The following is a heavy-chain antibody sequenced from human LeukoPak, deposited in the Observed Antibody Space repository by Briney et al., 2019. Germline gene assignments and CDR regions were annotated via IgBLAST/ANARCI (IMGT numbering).Heavy chain of an antibody. CDR2: ISGDGGST. CDR1: GFTFDDYA. D-gene: IGHD3-10*01. CDR3: AKTMVRGVYY. Sequence: GGSLRLSCAASGFTFDDYAMHWVRHAPGKGLEWVSLISGDGGSTYYADSVKGRLTISRDNSKNTLYLQMNSLRAEDTAVYYCAKTMVRGVYYWGQGTLVTVSS. J-gene: IGHJ4*02. V-gene: IGHV3-23*01.